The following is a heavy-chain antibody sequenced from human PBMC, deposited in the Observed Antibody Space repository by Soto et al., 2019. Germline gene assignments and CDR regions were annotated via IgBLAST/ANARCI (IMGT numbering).Heavy chain of an antibody. J-gene: IGHJ6*04. D-gene: IGHD6-13*01. CDR3: ARGPQHSYGMDV. CDR2: INTGTAST. CDR1: GYSFSDYT. Sequence: QVHLVQSGAEVKKPGASVKVSCKASGYSFSDYTIHWVRRAPGQPPEWMARINTGTASTEYSQKIQGRVTVTRDTSATTASMALSSLRSEDTAVYYCARGPQHSYGMDVWGKGTTVTVST. V-gene: IGHV1-3*04.